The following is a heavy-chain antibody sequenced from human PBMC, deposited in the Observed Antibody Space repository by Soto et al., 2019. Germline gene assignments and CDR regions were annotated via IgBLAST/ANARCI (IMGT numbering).Heavy chain of an antibody. CDR2: IYYSGIT. J-gene: IGHJ6*02. V-gene: IGHV4-59*01. CDR3: ARYQYNYYYGMDV. Sequence: SETLSLTCTVSGGSISSYYWSWIRQPPGKGLEWIGYIYYSGITNYNPSLKSRVTISVDTSKNQFSLKLSSVTAADTAVYYCARYQYNYYYGMDVWGQG. CDR1: GGSISSYY.